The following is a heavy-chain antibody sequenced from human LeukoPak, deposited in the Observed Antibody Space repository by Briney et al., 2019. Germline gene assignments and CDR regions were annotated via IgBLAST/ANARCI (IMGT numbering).Heavy chain of an antibody. CDR3: AKALYDSSGYYFVPLGFDP. CDR2: ISISGGST. CDR1: GFTFSSYA. J-gene: IGHJ5*02. V-gene: IGHV3-23*01. D-gene: IGHD3-22*01. Sequence: GGSLRLSCAASGFTFSSYAMTWVRQAPGKGLEWVSSISISGGSTYYASSVKGRFTISRDNSKNTLYLQMNSLRAEDTAVYYCAKALYDSSGYYFVPLGFDPWGQGTLVTVSS.